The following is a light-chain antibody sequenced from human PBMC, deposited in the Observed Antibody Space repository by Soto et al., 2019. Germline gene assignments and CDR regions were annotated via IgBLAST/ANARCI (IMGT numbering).Light chain of an antibody. V-gene: IGLV2-23*01. CDR3: CSYAGSRSWV. Sequence: QSALTQPASVSGSPGQSITISCTGTSSDVGGYNLVSWYQQYPGKAPKLMIYEGNKRPSGVSNRFSGSKSGNTASLTISGLQAEDEADYSCCSYAGSRSWVFGGGTQLTVL. CDR1: SSDVGGYNL. J-gene: IGLJ3*02. CDR2: EGN.